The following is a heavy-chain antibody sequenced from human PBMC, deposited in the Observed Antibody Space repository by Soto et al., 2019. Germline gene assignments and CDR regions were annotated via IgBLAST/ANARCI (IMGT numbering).Heavy chain of an antibody. Sequence: SLRLSCAASGFTFSSYGMHWVRQAPGKGLEWVAVIWYDGSNKYYADSVKGRFTISRDNSKNTLYLQMNSLRAEDTAVYYCARDDRYNWNDVPGAFDIRGQGTMVTVSS. V-gene: IGHV3-33*01. CDR2: IWYDGSNK. CDR1: GFTFSSYG. D-gene: IGHD1-1*01. CDR3: ARDDRYNWNDVPGAFDI. J-gene: IGHJ3*02.